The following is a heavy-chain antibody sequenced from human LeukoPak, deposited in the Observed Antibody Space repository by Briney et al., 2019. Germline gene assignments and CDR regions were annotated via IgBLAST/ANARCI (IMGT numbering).Heavy chain of an antibody. Sequence: PGGSLRLSCAASGFTFSSYGMHWVRRAPGKGLEWVAFIRYDGSNKYYADSVKGRFTISRDNSKNTLYLQMNSLRAEDTAVYYCAKDPKGFWSGYIDYWGQGTLVAVSS. CDR2: IRYDGSNK. CDR1: GFTFSSYG. D-gene: IGHD3-3*01. J-gene: IGHJ4*02. CDR3: AKDPKGFWSGYIDY. V-gene: IGHV3-30*02.